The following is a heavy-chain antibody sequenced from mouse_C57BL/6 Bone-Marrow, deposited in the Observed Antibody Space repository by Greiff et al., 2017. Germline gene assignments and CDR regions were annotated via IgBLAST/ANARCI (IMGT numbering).Heavy chain of an antibody. CDR1: GYTFTSYW. J-gene: IGHJ4*01. D-gene: IGHD1-1*01. Sequence: QVQLQQPGAELVKPGASVKLSCKASGYTFTSYWMQWVKQRPGQGLEWIGEIDPSDSYTNYNQKFKGKATLTVDTSSRTAYMQLSSLTSEDSAVYYCARDTSNYGSLDYYAMDYWGQGTSVTVSS. CDR3: ARDTSNYGSLDYYAMDY. CDR2: IDPSDSYT. V-gene: IGHV1-50*01.